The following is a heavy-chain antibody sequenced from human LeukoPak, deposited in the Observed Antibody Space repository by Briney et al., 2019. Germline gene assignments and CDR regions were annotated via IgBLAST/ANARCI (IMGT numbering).Heavy chain of an antibody. V-gene: IGHV3-21*01. D-gene: IGHD2-15*01. Sequence: GSLRLSCAASGFTFSSCGFNWVRQAPGKGLEWVSSIGPTGTDRYYADSVRGRFTISRDNSKNTLYLQMNSLRVEDTAVYYCAKVVDNLDYWGQGTLVTVSS. CDR2: IGPTGTDR. CDR1: GFTFSSCG. CDR3: AKVVDNLDY. J-gene: IGHJ4*02.